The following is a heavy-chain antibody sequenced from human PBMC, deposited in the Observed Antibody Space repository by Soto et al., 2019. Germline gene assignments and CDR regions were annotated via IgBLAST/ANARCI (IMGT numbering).Heavy chain of an antibody. Sequence: GASVKVSCKASGGTFSSYAISWVRQAPGQGLEWMGGIIPIFGTANYAQKFQGRVTITADESTSTAYMELSSLRSEDTAVYYCAPGWGFGVVPNWFDPCGQGTLVTVSS. J-gene: IGHJ5*02. CDR3: APGWGFGVVPNWFDP. V-gene: IGHV1-69*13. CDR1: GGTFSSYA. CDR2: IIPIFGTA. D-gene: IGHD3-3*01.